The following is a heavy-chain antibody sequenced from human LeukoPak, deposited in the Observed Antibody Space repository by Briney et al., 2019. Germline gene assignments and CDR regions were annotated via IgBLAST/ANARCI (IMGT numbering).Heavy chain of an antibody. CDR3: ARDGGRQWLDYYYYYMDV. CDR2: INPNSGGT. CDR1: GYTFTGYY. D-gene: IGHD6-19*01. J-gene: IGHJ6*03. V-gene: IGHV1-2*02. Sequence: ASVKVSCKASGYTFTGYYMHWVRQAPGQGLEWMGWINPNSGGTNYAQKFQGRVTMTRDTSISTAYMELSRLRSDDTAVYYCARDGGRQWLDYYYYYMDVWGKGTTVTISS.